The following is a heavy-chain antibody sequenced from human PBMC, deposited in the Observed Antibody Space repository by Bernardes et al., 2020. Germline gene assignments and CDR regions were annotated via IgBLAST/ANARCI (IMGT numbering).Heavy chain of an antibody. CDR2: VNHVGAT. J-gene: IGHJ2*01. CDR3: ARDKTPQSRGIFDV. V-gene: IGHV4-34*01. D-gene: IGHD3-10*01. Sequence: SETLSLTCAVYGGPLSGNFWIWVRQTPEKGLEWIGEVNHVGATYYNPSLKSRLTISVDSSKNQFSLELRSVTAADTAVYYCARDKTPQSRGIFDVWGRGTQVSVSS. CDR1: GGPLSGNF.